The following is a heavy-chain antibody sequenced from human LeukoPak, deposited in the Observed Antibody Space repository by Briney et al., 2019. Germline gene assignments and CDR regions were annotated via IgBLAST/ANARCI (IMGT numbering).Heavy chain of an antibody. CDR1: GYSFTSYW. CDR3: ARRGSGSYSDAFDI. CDR2: IYPGDSNS. Sequence: GESLKISCKGSGYSFTSYWIGWVRQMPGKGLEWMGIIYPGDSNSIYSPSFQGQVTISADKSINTAYLQWSSLKASDTAMYYCARRGSGSYSDAFDIWGQGTMVTVSS. D-gene: IGHD1-26*01. J-gene: IGHJ3*02. V-gene: IGHV5-51*01.